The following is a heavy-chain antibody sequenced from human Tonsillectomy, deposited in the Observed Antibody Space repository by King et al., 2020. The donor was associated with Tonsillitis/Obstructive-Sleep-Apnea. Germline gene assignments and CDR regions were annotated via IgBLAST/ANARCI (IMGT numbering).Heavy chain of an antibody. CDR2: IYNSGST. CDR3: GAALGTVTTYTDY. Sequence: LQLQESGPGLVKPSETLSLTCTVSVGSISSSSFYWGWIRQPPGKGLEWIVSIYNSGSTYYNPSLKSRVTISVDTSSNQFSLKLSSVTAADTAVYYCGAALGTVTTYTDYWGQGTLVTVSS. D-gene: IGHD4-17*01. J-gene: IGHJ4*02. CDR1: VGSISSSSFY. V-gene: IGHV4-39*01.